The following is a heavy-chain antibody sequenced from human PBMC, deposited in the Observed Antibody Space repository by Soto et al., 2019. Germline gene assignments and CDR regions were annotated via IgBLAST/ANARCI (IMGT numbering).Heavy chain of an antibody. CDR3: ARDIRGYSRAFDH. Sequence: SETQSLTSPVSGESVRSATYYWTCLRPPPGKGLEWIGYIFSTGSTNYNPSLKSRVTISLDTSTNQFSLRLTSVTAADTAVYYCARDIRGYSRAFDHWRQGNLVTGSA. J-gene: IGHJ4*02. CDR2: IFSTGST. CDR1: GESVRSATYY. D-gene: IGHD5-18*01. V-gene: IGHV4-61*01.